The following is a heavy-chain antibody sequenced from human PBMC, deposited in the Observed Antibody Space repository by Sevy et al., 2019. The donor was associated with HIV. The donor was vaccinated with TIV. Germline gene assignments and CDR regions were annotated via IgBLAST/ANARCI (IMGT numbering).Heavy chain of an antibody. CDR3: AKVYFDTSFDP. J-gene: IGHJ5*02. CDR2: ISGNGAST. CDR1: GFTISTFA. D-gene: IGHD3-22*01. Sequence: GGSLRLSCAASGFTISTFAMSWVRQAPGKGLEWVSAISGNGASTYYADSVKGRLTISRDNSKNTLYLQLNSLRDEDTAVYYCAKVYFDTSFDPWGQGTLVTVSS. V-gene: IGHV3-23*01.